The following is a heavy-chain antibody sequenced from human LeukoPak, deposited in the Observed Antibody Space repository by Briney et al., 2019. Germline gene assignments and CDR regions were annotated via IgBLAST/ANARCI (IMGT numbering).Heavy chain of an antibody. CDR1: GGSISSYY. V-gene: IGHV4-59*01. J-gene: IGHJ5*02. Sequence: SETLSLTCTVSGGSISSYYWSWIRQPPGKGLEWIGYISYSGSTNFNPSLKSRGNISVDTSKNQFSLKLSSVTAADTAVYYCAKEGTAGTNLNWFDPWGQGTLVTVSS. CDR3: AKEGTAGTNLNWFDP. CDR2: ISYSGST. D-gene: IGHD1-1*01.